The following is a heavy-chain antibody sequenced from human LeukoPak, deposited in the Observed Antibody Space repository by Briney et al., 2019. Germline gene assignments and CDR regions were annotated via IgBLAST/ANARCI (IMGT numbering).Heavy chain of an antibody. Sequence: PGGSLRLSCAASGFTFSSYGMHWVRQAPGKGLEWVAVIWYDGSNKYYADSVKGRFTISRDNSKNTLYLQMNSLRAEDTAVYYCARASSRIAAAGYVDYWGQGTLVTVSS. CDR1: GFTFSSYG. CDR3: ARASSRIAAAGYVDY. CDR2: IWYDGSNK. J-gene: IGHJ4*02. D-gene: IGHD6-13*01. V-gene: IGHV3-33*01.